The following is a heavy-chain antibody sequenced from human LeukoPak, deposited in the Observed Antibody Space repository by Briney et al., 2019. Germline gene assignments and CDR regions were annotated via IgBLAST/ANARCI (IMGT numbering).Heavy chain of an antibody. CDR1: GYTFTSYD. D-gene: IGHD3-3*01. Sequence: GASVKVSCKASGYTFTSYDINWVRQAPGKGLEWMGGFDPEDGETIYAQKFQGRVTMTEDTSTDTAYMEPSSLRSEDTAVYYCATGKYYDFWSGYGTFDYWGQGTLVTVSS. CDR3: ATGKYYDFWSGYGTFDY. V-gene: IGHV1-24*01. J-gene: IGHJ4*02. CDR2: FDPEDGET.